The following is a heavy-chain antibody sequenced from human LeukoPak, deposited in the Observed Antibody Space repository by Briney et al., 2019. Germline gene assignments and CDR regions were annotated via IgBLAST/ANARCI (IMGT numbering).Heavy chain of an antibody. CDR2: ISSSSSYI. Sequence: PGGSLRLSCAASGFTFSSYSMNWVRQAPGKGLEWVSSISSSSSYIYYADSVKGRFTISRDNAKNSLYLQMNSLSNEDTAVYYCARGDACSNTTCYPLSCFDSWGHGTLVTVSS. J-gene: IGHJ4*01. D-gene: IGHD2-2*01. V-gene: IGHV3-21*01. CDR3: ARGDACSNTTCYPLSCFDS. CDR1: GFTFSSYS.